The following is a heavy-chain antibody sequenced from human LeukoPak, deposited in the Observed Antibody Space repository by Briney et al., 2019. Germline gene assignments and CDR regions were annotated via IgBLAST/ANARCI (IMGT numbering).Heavy chain of an antibody. Sequence: GGSLRLSCAASGFIFSDYYMSWIRQTPGKGLEWISYISSDGSTMYYADSVKGRFTISRDNAKKSLYLQMSSLRAEDTAVYYCARDHLEWLSDYCGQGTLVTVSS. D-gene: IGHD3-3*01. J-gene: IGHJ4*02. CDR3: ARDHLEWLSDY. CDR1: GFIFSDYY. CDR2: ISSDGSTM. V-gene: IGHV3-11*04.